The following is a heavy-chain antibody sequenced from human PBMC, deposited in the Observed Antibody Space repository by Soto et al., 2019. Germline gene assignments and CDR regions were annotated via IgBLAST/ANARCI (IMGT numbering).Heavy chain of an antibody. Sequence: KPXGTLSLTFTVSGGSISSGGYYWSWIRQHPGKGLEWIGYIYYSGSTYYNPSLKSRVTISVDTSKNQFSLKLSSVTAADTAVYYCARAGSYYDFWSGYPRAPHYYYYGMDVWGQGTTVTVSS. D-gene: IGHD3-3*01. V-gene: IGHV4-31*03. CDR2: IYYSGST. CDR3: ARAGSYYDFWSGYPRAPHYYYYGMDV. J-gene: IGHJ6*02. CDR1: GGSISSGGYY.